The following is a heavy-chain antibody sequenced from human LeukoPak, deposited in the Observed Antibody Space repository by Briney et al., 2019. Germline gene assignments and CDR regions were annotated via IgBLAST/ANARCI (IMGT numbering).Heavy chain of an antibody. J-gene: IGHJ4*02. Sequence: SETLSLTCTLSGGSIGSYYWSWIRQPAGKGLEWIGYIYYSGNTYYNPSLKSRVTISVDTSKNHFSLKLSSVTAADTAVYYCAREGYSYDFDYWGQGTLVTVSS. CDR1: GGSIGSYY. CDR2: IYYSGNT. CDR3: AREGYSYDFDY. V-gene: IGHV4-59*12. D-gene: IGHD5-18*01.